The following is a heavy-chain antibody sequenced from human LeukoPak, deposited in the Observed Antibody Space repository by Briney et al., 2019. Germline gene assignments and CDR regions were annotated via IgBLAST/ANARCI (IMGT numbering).Heavy chain of an antibody. CDR1: GGSISSYY. CDR3: ARGLATYYDFWSGYYSLDY. D-gene: IGHD3-3*01. V-gene: IGHV4-59*01. Sequence: SETLSLTCTVSGGSISSYYWSWIRQTPGKGLEWIGSICYSGSTNYNPSLKSRVTISVDTSKNQFSLKLSSVTAADTAAYYCARGLATYYDFWSGYYSLDYWGQGTLVTVSS. J-gene: IGHJ4*02. CDR2: ICYSGST.